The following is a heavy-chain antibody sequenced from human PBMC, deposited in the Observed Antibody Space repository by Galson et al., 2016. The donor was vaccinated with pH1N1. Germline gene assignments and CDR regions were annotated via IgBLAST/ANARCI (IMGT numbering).Heavy chain of an antibody. V-gene: IGHV3-7*03. CDR2: VNEEGIEE. CDR1: GFNFSNHW. Sequence: SLRLSCAGSGFNFSNHWMAWDRQAPGKGLEWVAHVNEEGIEENYIDSVTGRFIITRDNAKKSVFLQMYSLRGDDTAVYYCARVQVSAFFSMDHWGQGALVTVSS. CDR3: ARVQVSAFFSMDH. D-gene: IGHD2-8*01. J-gene: IGHJ4*02.